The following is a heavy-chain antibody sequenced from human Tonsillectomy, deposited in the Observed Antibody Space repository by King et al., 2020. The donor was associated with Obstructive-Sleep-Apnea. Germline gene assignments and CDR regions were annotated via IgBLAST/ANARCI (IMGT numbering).Heavy chain of an antibody. D-gene: IGHD3-22*01. V-gene: IGHV3-21*01. Sequence: VQLVESGGGLVKPGGSLILSCAASGFNFRSYSMNWVRQAPGKGLEWVSSISSSSSYIYYSDTGKARFTNSRDNAKNSLYLQMNSLRAEDTAVYYWARDYYEIAIDYWGQGTLVTVSS. CDR3: ARDYYEIAIDY. CDR2: ISSSSSYI. CDR1: GFNFRSYS. J-gene: IGHJ4*02.